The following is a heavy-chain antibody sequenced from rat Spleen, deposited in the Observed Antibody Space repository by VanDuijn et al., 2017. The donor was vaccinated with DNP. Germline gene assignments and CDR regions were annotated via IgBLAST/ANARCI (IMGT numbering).Heavy chain of an antibody. J-gene: IGHJ2*01. D-gene: IGHD1-12*01. V-gene: IGHV5-7*01. CDR1: GFTFSDYY. CDR3: AKYYEYRSFDY. CDR2: ISYDGSST. Sequence: EVQLVESDGGLVQPGRSLKLSCVVSGFTFSDYYMAWVRQAPTKGLEWVATISYDGSSTYYRDSVKGRFIISRDNAKSTLYLRMDSLRSEDTAIYYCAKYYEYRSFDYWGQGVMVTVSS.